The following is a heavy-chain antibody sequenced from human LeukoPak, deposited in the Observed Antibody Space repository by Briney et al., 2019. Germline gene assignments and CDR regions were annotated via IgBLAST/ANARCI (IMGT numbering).Heavy chain of an antibody. CDR2: IYYSGST. CDR3: ARDRFIDGYNLAYYYGMDV. CDR1: GGSISSYY. J-gene: IGHJ6*02. D-gene: IGHD5-24*01. V-gene: IGHV4-59*01. Sequence: SETLSLTCTVSGGSISSYYWSWIRQPPGKGLEWIGYIYYSGSTNYNPSLKSRVTISVDTSKNQFSLKLSSATAADTAVYYCARDRFIDGYNLAYYYGMDVWGQGTTVTVSS.